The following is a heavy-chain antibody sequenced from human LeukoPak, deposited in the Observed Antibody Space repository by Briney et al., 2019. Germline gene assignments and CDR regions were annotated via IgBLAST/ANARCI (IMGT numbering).Heavy chain of an antibody. CDR1: GFTFSSYW. V-gene: IGHV3-74*01. D-gene: IGHD6-13*01. Sequence: TGGSLRLSCAASGFTFSSYWMHWVRQAPGKGLVWVSRINNDGSSTNYADSVKGRFTISRDNAKNTPYLQMNSLRAEDTAVYYCASGIAAAGHDYWGQGTLVTVSS. CDR3: ASGIAAAGHDY. J-gene: IGHJ4*02. CDR2: INNDGSST.